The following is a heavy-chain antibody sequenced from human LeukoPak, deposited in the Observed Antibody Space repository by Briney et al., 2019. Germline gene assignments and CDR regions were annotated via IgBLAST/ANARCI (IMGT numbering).Heavy chain of an antibody. V-gene: IGHV4-59*01. CDR1: GSSISSYY. CDR2: IYYSGST. D-gene: IGHD1-26*01. Sequence: PSQTLSLTCTVSGSSISSYYWSWIRQPPGKGPEWIGYIYYSGSTNYNPSLKSRVTISVDTSKNQFSLKLSSVTAADTAVYYCARNKIGGDYYYYMDVWGKGTTVTVSS. CDR3: ARNKIGGDYYYYMDV. J-gene: IGHJ6*03.